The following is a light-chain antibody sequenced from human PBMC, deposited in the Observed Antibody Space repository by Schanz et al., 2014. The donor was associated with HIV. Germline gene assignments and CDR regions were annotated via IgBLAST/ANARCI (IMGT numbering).Light chain of an antibody. V-gene: IGLV1-40*01. CDR2: GNS. CDR1: SSNIGAGYD. Sequence: QSVLAQPLSVSGAPGQRVTISCTGSSSNIGAGYDVHWYQQLPGTAPKLLIYGNSNRPSGVPDRISGSKSGTSASLAITGLQAEDEADYYCQSYDSSLRGSVVFGGGTKLTVL. CDR3: QSYDSSLRGSVV. J-gene: IGLJ2*01.